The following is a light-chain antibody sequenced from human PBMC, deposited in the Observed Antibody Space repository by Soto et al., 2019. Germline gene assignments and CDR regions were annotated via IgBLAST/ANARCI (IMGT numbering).Light chain of an antibody. Sequence: DIQMTQSPSTLPASVGDRVTITCRASQTINNWLAWYQQKPGEAPRLLIYDASNLDSGAPSRFSGSGSGTEFTLTNNGLRPDDFATYYCQQYDSFWTFGQGTTVEIK. CDR2: DAS. CDR3: QQYDSFWT. J-gene: IGKJ1*01. CDR1: QTINNW. V-gene: IGKV1-5*01.